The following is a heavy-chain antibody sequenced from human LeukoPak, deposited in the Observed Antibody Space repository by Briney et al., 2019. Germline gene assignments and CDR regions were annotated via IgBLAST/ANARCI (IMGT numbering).Heavy chain of an antibody. J-gene: IGHJ3*02. D-gene: IGHD3-16*02. Sequence: SETLSLTCTVSGASISSSYWSWLRQPPGRGLEWIGYISSSGTTNYNTSLESRVTISRGTSKNQFSLKLTSVTAADTAVYSCARGPPDRADIWGQGTMVAVSS. CDR3: ARGPPDRADI. V-gene: IGHV4-59*01. CDR1: GASISSSY. CDR2: ISSSGTT.